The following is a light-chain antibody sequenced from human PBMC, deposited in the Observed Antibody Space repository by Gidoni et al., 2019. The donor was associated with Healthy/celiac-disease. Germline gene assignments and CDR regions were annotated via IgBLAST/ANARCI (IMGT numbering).Light chain of an antibody. CDR3: RQYNNWLALT. V-gene: IGKV3-15*01. J-gene: IGKJ4*01. CDR2: GAS. Sequence: EIVMTQSPATLSVSPGERATLSCRASQSVSSNLAWYQQKPGQARRLLIYGASTRATGIPARFSGSGSGTEFTLTISSLQSEDFAVYYCRQYNNWLALTFGGGTKVEIK. CDR1: QSVSSN.